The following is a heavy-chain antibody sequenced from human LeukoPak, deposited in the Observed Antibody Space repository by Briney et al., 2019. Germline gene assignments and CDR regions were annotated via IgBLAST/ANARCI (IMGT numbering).Heavy chain of an antibody. Sequence: GGSLRLSCAASGLTFNMYHMNWVRQGPGKGLEWVSANSSTSSYIYFADSVKGRFPHPREHAEHSLSPQMDRRRARDRALYFCARASGAAGCFDYWGQGTLVTVSS. CDR1: GLTFNMYH. CDR2: NSSTSSYI. V-gene: IGHV3-21*01. J-gene: IGHJ4*02. CDR3: ARASGAAGCFDY. D-gene: IGHD3-10*01.